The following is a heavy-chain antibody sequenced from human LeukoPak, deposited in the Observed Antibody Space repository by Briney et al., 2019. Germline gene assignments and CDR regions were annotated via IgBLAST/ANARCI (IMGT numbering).Heavy chain of an antibody. CDR3: AREYDSSAYFDY. V-gene: IGHV4-30-4*08. CDR2: IYYSGST. J-gene: IGHJ4*02. CDR1: GGSFSGYY. D-gene: IGHD3-22*01. Sequence: SETLSLTCAVYGGSFSGYYWSWVRQPPGKGLEWIGYIYYSGSTYYNPSLKSRVTISVDTSKNQFSLKLSSVTAADTAVYYCAREYDSSAYFDYWGQGTLVTVSS.